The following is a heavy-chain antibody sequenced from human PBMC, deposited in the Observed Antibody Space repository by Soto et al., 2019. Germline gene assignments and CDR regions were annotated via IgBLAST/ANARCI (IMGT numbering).Heavy chain of an antibody. J-gene: IGHJ6*03. CDR1: GGSITSGADY. CDR2: IYYTGST. D-gene: IGHD3-10*01. CDR3: ARRLTFVRGALVWGYMDV. Sequence: QVQLQESGPGLVKPSQTLSLTCTVSGGSITSGADYWTWIRQHPGKGLEWIGYIYYTGSTSYNPSLQSRLSISVDKSKNQFSLNLSSVTAADTDVYYCARRLTFVRGALVWGYMDVWGKGTTVTVSS. V-gene: IGHV4-31*03.